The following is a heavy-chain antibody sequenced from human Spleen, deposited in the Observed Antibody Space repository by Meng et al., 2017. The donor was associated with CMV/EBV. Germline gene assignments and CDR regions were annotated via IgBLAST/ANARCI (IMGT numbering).Heavy chain of an antibody. D-gene: IGHD2-21*01. Sequence: KDFGSPFTNSLIGWGRQTPGNGLEWMGILYPGDSDTRYSPSFQGQVTISADKSISTAYLQWSSLKASDTGMYYCARVRAGGGEVDYWGQGTLVTVSS. CDR1: GSPFTNSL. CDR3: ARVRAGGGEVDY. CDR2: LYPGDSDT. V-gene: IGHV5-51*01. J-gene: IGHJ4*02.